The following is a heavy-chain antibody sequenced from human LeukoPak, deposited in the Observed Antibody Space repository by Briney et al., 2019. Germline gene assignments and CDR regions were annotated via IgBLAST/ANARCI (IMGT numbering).Heavy chain of an antibody. CDR2: TSPSGSTI. CDR3: ASRARGHSYGLLDY. Sequence: PGGSLRLSCAASGFIFSTYEMNWVRQAPGKGLGWISFTSPSGSTIYYADSVKGRFSISRDDAKNSLYLQMNSLRAEDTAVYYCASRARGHSYGLLDYWGQGTLVTVSS. CDR1: GFIFSTYE. V-gene: IGHV3-48*03. D-gene: IGHD5-18*01. J-gene: IGHJ4*02.